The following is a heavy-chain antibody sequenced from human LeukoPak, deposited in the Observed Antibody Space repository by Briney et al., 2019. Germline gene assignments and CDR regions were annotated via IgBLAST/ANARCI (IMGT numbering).Heavy chain of an antibody. CDR1: GFSFSSYA. CDR2: ISGDGGST. V-gene: IGHV3-43*02. Sequence: GGSLRLSCAASGFSFSSYAMTWVRQAPGKSLEWVSLISGDGGSTYYADSVKGRFTVSRDNSKNSLYLQMNSLRTEDTALYYCAKDISRNFVVVPAADYWGQGTLVTVSS. J-gene: IGHJ4*02. D-gene: IGHD2-2*01. CDR3: AKDISRNFVVVPAADY.